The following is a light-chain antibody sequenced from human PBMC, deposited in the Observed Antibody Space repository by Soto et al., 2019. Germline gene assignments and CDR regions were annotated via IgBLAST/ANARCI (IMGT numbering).Light chain of an antibody. CDR3: SSYVTSGTLV. CDR1: SSDIGGSDY. J-gene: IGLJ3*02. Sequence: QSALTQAASVSGSPVQSITISCTGTSSDIGGSDYVSWYQKHPGKAPKVIIYEVSDRPSGVSDRFSGSKSGNTASLTISGLQAEDEADYYCSSYVTSGTLVFGGGTKLTVL. CDR2: EVS. V-gene: IGLV2-14*01.